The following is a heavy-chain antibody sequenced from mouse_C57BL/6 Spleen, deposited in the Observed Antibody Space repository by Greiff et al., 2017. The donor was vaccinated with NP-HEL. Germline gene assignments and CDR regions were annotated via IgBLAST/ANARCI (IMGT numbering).Heavy chain of an antibody. D-gene: IGHD1-1*01. CDR1: GYTFTSYG. CDR2: IYPRSGNT. J-gene: IGHJ2*01. CDR3: ARFGGSSYNY. V-gene: IGHV1-81*01. Sequence: VQRVESGAELARPGASVKLSCKASGYTFTSYGISWVKQRTGQGLEWIGEIYPRSGNTYYNEKFKGKATLTADKSSSTAYMELRSLTSEDSAVYFCARFGGSSYNYWGQGTTLTVSS.